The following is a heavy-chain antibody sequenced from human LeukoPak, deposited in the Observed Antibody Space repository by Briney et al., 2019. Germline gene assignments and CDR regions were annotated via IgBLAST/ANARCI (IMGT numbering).Heavy chain of an antibody. J-gene: IGHJ5*02. D-gene: IGHD1-26*01. CDR2: IYYSGST. Sequence: SETLSLTCTVSGGSISSGAFYWNWIRQHPGKGLEWIGYIYYSGSTNYNPSLKSRVPISVDTSKNQFSLKLSSVTAADTAVYYCARVRSGSYFPWGQGTLVTVSS. CDR1: GGSISSGAFY. V-gene: IGHV4-61*08. CDR3: ARVRSGSYFP.